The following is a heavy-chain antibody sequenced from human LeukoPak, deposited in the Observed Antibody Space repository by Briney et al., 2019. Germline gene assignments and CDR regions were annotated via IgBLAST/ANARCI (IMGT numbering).Heavy chain of an antibody. CDR3: ATELHDSSGYSPPFDY. J-gene: IGHJ4*02. D-gene: IGHD3-22*01. CDR2: FDPEDGET. CDR1: GYTLTELS. Sequence: ASVKVSCKVSGYTLTELSMHWVRQAPGKGLEWMGGFDPEDGETIYAQKFQGRVTMTEDTPTDTAYMELSSLRSEDTAVYYCATELHDSSGYSPPFDYWGQGTLVTVSS. V-gene: IGHV1-24*01.